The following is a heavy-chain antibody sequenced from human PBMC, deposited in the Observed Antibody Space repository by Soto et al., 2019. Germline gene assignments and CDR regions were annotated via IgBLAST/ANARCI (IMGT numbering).Heavy chain of an antibody. D-gene: IGHD3-22*01. CDR3: ARQIYDSDTGPNFQYYFDS. CDR2: IDPSDSQS. CDR1: GYSFAGYW. J-gene: IGHJ4*02. V-gene: IGHV5-10-1*01. Sequence: PGESLKISCKGSGYSFAGYWITWVRQKPGKGLEWMGRIDPSDSQSYYSPSFRGHVTISATKSITTVFLQWSSLRASDTAMYYCARQIYDSDTGPNFQYYFDSWGQGTPVTVSS.